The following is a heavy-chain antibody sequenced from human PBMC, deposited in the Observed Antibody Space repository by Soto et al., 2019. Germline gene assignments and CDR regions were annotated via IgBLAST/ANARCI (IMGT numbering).Heavy chain of an antibody. CDR3: GRWGGADGRYFMDV. Sequence: EVQLVESGGGLVQPGGSLRLACAASGFTSSDHYMDWVRQAPGKGLEWVGRTRNKANSYSTEYAASVKGRFTISSDEAKHSLYLQMNSLKTEDTAVYYCGRWGGADGRYFMDVWGKGTTVTVSS. CDR1: GFTSSDHY. CDR2: TRNKANSYST. D-gene: IGHD6-13*01. V-gene: IGHV3-72*01. J-gene: IGHJ6*03.